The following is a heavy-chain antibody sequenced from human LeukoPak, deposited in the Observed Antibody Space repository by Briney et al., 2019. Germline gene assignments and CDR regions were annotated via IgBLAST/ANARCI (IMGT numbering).Heavy chain of an antibody. CDR1: GFTFSRYA. J-gene: IGHJ3*01. CDR2: VSGSVGST. V-gene: IGHV3-23*01. CDR3: SKRMIRGVNHDAFDL. Sequence: GGSLRLSCAASGFTFSRYAMSWVRQAPGKGLEWVSAVSGSVGSTNYADSVNGLFTISRDNTKNTLYLQMNSLRAEDTAVYYCSKRMIRGVNHDAFDLWGQGTMVTVPS. D-gene: IGHD3-10*01.